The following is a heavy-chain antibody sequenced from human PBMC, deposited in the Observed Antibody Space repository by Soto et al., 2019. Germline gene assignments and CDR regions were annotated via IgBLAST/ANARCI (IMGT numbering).Heavy chain of an antibody. CDR3: ATYDILTGYIGY. Sequence: ASVKVSCKVSGYTLTELSMHWVRQAPGKGLEWMGGFDPEDGETIYAQKFQGRVTMTEDTSTDTAYMELSSLRSEDTAVYYCATYDILTGYIGYWGQGTLVTVSS. CDR2: FDPEDGET. D-gene: IGHD3-9*01. J-gene: IGHJ4*02. V-gene: IGHV1-24*01. CDR1: GYTLTELS.